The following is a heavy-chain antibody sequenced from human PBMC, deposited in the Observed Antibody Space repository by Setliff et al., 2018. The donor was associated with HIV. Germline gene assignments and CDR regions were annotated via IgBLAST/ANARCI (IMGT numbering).Heavy chain of an antibody. V-gene: IGHV1-46*01. CDR2: INPSSGST. CDR3: ARDPAPSSSASYFQH. Sequence: ASVKVSCKASGYTFTGYYMHWVRQAPGQGLEWMGWINPSSGSTTYAQKFQGRVTMTRDTSTSTVYMELSSLRSKDTAVYYCARDPAPSSSASYFQHWGQGTPVTVSS. D-gene: IGHD6-6*01. CDR1: GYTFTGYY. J-gene: IGHJ1*01.